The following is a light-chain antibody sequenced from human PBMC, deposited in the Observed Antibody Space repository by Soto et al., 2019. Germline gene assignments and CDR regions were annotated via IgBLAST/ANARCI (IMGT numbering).Light chain of an antibody. V-gene: IGKV3-11*01. CDR2: DAS. CDR1: ESVSSTF. J-gene: IGKJ1*01. Sequence: EIVLTQSPGTLSLSPGERATLSCRASESVSSTFFAWYQQKPGQAPRLLIYDASNRATGIPARFSGSGSGTDFTLTISSLEPEDFAVYYCQQCNNWPQWTFGQGTKVDI. CDR3: QQCNNWPQWT.